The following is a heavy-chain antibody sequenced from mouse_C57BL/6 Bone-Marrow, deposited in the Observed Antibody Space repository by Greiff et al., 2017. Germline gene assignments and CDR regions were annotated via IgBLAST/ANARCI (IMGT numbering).Heavy chain of an antibody. J-gene: IGHJ3*01. CDR1: GFTFSSYA. V-gene: IGHV5-4*01. CDR2: ISDGGSYT. CDR3: ARDPYYYGSSPWFAY. D-gene: IGHD1-1*01. Sequence: EVKLMESGGGLVKPGGSLKLSCAASGFTFSSYAMSWVRQTPEKRLEWVATISDGGSYTYYPDNVKGRFTISRDNAKNNLSLQMSHLKSEDTAMYYCARDPYYYGSSPWFAYWGQGTLVTVSA.